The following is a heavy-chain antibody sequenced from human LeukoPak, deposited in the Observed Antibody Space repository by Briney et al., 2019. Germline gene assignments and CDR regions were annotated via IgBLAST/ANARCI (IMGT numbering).Heavy chain of an antibody. CDR1: GFTFREFA. V-gene: IGHV3-49*03. CDR2: IRSSIYGGTP. CDR3: SREWGNGNDLRPDS. Sequence: GGSLRLSCTSSGFTFREFAVSWFRQAPGKGLEWIGFIRSSIYGGTPKAAASVKGRFIFSRDDSKGVAYLRMNSLKTDDTAVYYCSREWGNGNDLRPDSWGQGALVTVSS. D-gene: IGHD1-1*01. J-gene: IGHJ4*02.